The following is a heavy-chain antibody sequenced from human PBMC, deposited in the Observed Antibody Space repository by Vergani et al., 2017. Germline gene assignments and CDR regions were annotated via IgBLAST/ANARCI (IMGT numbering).Heavy chain of an antibody. CDR2: INAGNGIT. Sequence: QVQLVQSGAEVKKPGASVKVSCKASGYTFTSYAMHWVRQAPGQRLEWMGWINAGNGITKYSQKFQGRVTITRDTSASTGYMELSSLRSEDTAVYYCAREGFYDYVWGSYRLRGGYYFDYWGQGTLVTVSS. CDR1: GYTFTSYA. J-gene: IGHJ4*02. V-gene: IGHV1-3*01. CDR3: AREGFYDYVWGSYRLRGGYYFDY. D-gene: IGHD3-16*02.